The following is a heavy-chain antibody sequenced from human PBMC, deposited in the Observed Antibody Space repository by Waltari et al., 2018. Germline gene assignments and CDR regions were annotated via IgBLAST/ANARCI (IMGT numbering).Heavy chain of an antibody. J-gene: IGHJ5*02. CDR1: GGCISSGGYY. CDR3: ARHWKRSGYRFDP. Sequence: QLRLQESGPGLVKPSEALSLTCTVPGGCISSGGYYWGWIRQSPGKGLEWIGSIYYSGSTHYNPTLESRVTISGDTSKNQFSLKVSSVTAADTAVYYCARHWKRSGYRFDPWGQGTLVTVSS. CDR2: IYYSGST. D-gene: IGHD5-12*01. V-gene: IGHV4-39*01.